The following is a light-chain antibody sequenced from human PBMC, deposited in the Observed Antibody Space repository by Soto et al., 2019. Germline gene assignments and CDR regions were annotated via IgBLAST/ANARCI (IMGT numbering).Light chain of an antibody. Sequence: EIVMTQSPATLSVSPGERATLSCRASQSVSSSYLAWYQQKPGQAPRLLIDGASSRATGVPSRFSGSGSGTEFTLTISSLQPEDFAVYYCQQYNSYPLTFGGGTKVDIK. CDR2: GAS. V-gene: IGKV3-15*01. J-gene: IGKJ4*01. CDR3: QQYNSYPLT. CDR1: QSVSSSY.